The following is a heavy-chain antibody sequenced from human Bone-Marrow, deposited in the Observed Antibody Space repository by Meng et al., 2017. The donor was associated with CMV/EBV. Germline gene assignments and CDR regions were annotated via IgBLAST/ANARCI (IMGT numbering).Heavy chain of an antibody. D-gene: IGHD5-12*01. CDR3: ARDPWNYYYYGMDV. J-gene: IGHJ6*02. CDR2: INHSGST. CDR1: GGSFSGYY. V-gene: IGHV4-34*01. Sequence: GSLRLSCAVHGGSFSGYYWSWIRQPPGKGLEWIGEINHSGSTNYNPSLKSRVTISVDTSKNQFSLKLSSVTAADTAVYYCARDPWNYYYYGMDVWGQGTTVTVSS.